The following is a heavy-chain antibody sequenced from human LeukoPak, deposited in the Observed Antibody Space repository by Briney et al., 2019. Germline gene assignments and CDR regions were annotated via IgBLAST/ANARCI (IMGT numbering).Heavy chain of an antibody. CDR2: INTNTGNP. V-gene: IGHV7-4-1*02. J-gene: IGHJ5*02. D-gene: IGHD6-13*01. Sequence: GASVKVSCKASGYIFTNYAMNWVRQAPGQGLEWMGWINTNTGNPTYAQGFTGRFVFSLDTSVSTAYLQISSLKAEDTAVYYCARDTPRPQATLYSSSWYNWFDPWGQGTLVTVSS. CDR1: GYIFTNYA. CDR3: ARDTPRPQATLYSSSWYNWFDP.